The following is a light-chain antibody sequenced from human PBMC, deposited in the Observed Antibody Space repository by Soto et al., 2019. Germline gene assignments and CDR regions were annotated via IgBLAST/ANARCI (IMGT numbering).Light chain of an antibody. J-gene: IGKJ5*01. V-gene: IGKV1-33*01. CDR1: ENINNY. CDR2: DAS. Sequence: DIQMTKSPSSLSASVGYRVTINCQATENINNYLNWYQQKPGRAPKLLIYDASNLEAGVPSRFRGSGSGTDFTFTISRLQPEDIATYYCQQYENLPTFGQGTRLEIK. CDR3: QQYENLPT.